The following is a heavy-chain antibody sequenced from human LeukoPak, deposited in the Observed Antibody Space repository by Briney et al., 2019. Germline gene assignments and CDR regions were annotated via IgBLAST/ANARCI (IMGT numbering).Heavy chain of an antibody. J-gene: IGHJ4*02. D-gene: IGHD3-9*01. V-gene: IGHV3-21*01. CDR3: VREAHYDILTGYWDY. Sequence: GGSLRLSCAASGFTFSSYSMNWVRQAPGKGLEWVSSISSSSSYIYYADSVKGRFTISRDNAKNSLYLQMNSLRAEDTAVYYCVREAHYDILTGYWDYWGQGTLVTVSS. CDR1: GFTFSSYS. CDR2: ISSSSSYI.